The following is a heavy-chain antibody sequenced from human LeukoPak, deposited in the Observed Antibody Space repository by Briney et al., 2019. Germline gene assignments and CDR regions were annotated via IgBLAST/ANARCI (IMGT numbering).Heavy chain of an antibody. Sequence: ASVKVSCKASGYTFTSYYMHWVRQAPGQGLEWMGIINPSGGSTSYAQKFQGRVTMTTDTSTSTAYMELRSLRSDDTAVYYCARTRYGSGSYRFDYWGQGTLVTVSS. CDR1: GYTFTSYY. CDR3: ARTRYGSGSYRFDY. CDR2: INPSGGST. D-gene: IGHD3-10*01. J-gene: IGHJ4*02. V-gene: IGHV1-46*01.